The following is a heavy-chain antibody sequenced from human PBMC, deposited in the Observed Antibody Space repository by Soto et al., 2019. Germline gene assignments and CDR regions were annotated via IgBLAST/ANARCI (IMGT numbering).Heavy chain of an antibody. Sequence: ASVKVSCKASGYTFTSYDINWVRQATGQGLEWMGWMNPNSGNTGYAQKFQGRVTMTRNTSISTAYMELSSLRSEDTAVYYCAREYPGDTAMVYTGKDYYYYGMDVWGQGTTVTVSS. CDR1: GYTFTSYD. J-gene: IGHJ6*02. CDR3: AREYPGDTAMVYTGKDYYYYGMDV. CDR2: MNPNSGNT. D-gene: IGHD5-18*01. V-gene: IGHV1-8*01.